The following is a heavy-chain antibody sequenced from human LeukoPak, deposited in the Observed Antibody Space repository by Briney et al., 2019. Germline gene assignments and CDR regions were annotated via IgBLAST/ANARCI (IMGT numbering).Heavy chain of an antibody. Sequence: GGSLRLSCAASGFAFSSYGMHWVRQAPGKGLEWVTFIRYDGSNKEYADSVKGRFTISRDNSKNTLYLQMNSLRAEDTAVYYCASWSFDYWGQGTLVTVSS. CDR3: ASWSFDY. CDR2: IRYDGSNK. J-gene: IGHJ4*02. CDR1: GFAFSSYG. V-gene: IGHV3-30*02.